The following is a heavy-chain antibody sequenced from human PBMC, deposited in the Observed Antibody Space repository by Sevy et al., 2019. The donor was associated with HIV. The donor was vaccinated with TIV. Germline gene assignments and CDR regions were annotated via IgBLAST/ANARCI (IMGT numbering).Heavy chain of an antibody. CDR2: IIPILGIA. CDR3: ARALAVVIAGGNWFDP. D-gene: IGHD2-21*01. J-gene: IGHJ5*02. V-gene: IGHV1-69*10. Sequence: ASVKVSCKASGGTFSSYAISWVRQAPGQGLEWMGGIIPILGIANYAQKFQGRVTITADKSTSTAYMELSSLRSEDTAVYYCARALAVVIAGGNWFDPWGQGTLVTVSS. CDR1: GGTFSSYA.